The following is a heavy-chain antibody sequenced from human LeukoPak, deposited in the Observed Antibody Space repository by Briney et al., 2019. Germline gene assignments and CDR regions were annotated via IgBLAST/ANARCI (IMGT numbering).Heavy chain of an antibody. J-gene: IGHJ6*03. Sequence: SETLSLTCTVSGGSISSYYWSWIRQPPGKGLEWIGYIYCSGSTNYNPSLKSRVTISVDTSKNQFSLKLSSVTAADTAVYYCARAGRGYSYGYYYYYYMDVWGKGTTVTVSS. V-gene: IGHV4-59*12. D-gene: IGHD5-18*01. CDR3: ARAGRGYSYGYYYYYYMDV. CDR2: IYCSGST. CDR1: GGSISSYY.